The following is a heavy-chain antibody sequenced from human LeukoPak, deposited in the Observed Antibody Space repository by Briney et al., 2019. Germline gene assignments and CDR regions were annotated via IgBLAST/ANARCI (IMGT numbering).Heavy chain of an antibody. CDR1: GYSFTSYW. CDR3: ARHPTPYSSSWYAGY. Sequence: GESLKISCKGSGYSFTSYWIGWVRPMPGKGLEWMGIIYPGDSDTRYSPSFQGQVTISADKSISTAYLQWSSLKASDTAMYYCARHPTPYSSSWYAGYWGQGTPVTVSS. V-gene: IGHV5-51*01. J-gene: IGHJ4*02. CDR2: IYPGDSDT. D-gene: IGHD6-13*01.